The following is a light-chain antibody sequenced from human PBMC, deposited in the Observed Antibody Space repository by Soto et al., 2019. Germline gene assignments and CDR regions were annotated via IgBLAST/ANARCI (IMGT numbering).Light chain of an antibody. V-gene: IGLV2-14*01. Sequence: QSALTQPASVSGAPGQSITISCTGTSTDVGGYNYVSWYQQHPGKAPKFIIYEISNRPDGVPNRFFGSKSGNTASLTISGLEAEDEADYYCSSYASSVSYVFGTGTKLTVL. CDR2: EIS. CDR1: STDVGGYNY. CDR3: SSYASSVSYV. J-gene: IGLJ1*01.